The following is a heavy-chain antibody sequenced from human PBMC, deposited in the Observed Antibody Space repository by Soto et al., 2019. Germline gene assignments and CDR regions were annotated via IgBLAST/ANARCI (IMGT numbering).Heavy chain of an antibody. J-gene: IGHJ6*02. D-gene: IGHD3-16*01. V-gene: IGHV4-30-4*01. CDR2: IDYGGSS. CDR1: GGSISSGDYY. CDR3: AGGTYDYYYGMDV. Sequence: QVQLQESGPGLVKPSQTLSLTCTVSGGSISSGDYYWSWIRKPPGKGLEWIGYIDYGGSSYYNPSIRSRVTISVATSKNQFSLKLSSVTAADTAVYYCAGGTYDYYYGMDVWGQGTTVTVSS.